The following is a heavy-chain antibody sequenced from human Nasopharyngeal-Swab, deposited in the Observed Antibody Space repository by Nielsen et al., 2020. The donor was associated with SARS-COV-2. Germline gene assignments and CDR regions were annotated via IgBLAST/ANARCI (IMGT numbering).Heavy chain of an antibody. D-gene: IGHD5-18*01. J-gene: IGHJ4*02. CDR2: ISSSSSDI. Sequence: GESLKISCVDSGFRDYSMNWVRQAPGKGLEWVSSISSSSSDIYYADSVKGRFTISRDSAKNSLYLQMNSLRAEDTAVYYCARDSPQTAMVPFDYWGQGTLVTVSS. CDR1: GFRDYS. V-gene: IGHV3-21*01. CDR3: ARDSPQTAMVPFDY.